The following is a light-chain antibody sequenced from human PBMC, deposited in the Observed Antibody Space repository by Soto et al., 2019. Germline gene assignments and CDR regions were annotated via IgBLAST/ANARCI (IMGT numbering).Light chain of an antibody. Sequence: EIVMTQSPATLSVSPGERATLSCRASQSVSNQLAWYQQKLGQAPRLLIYAASTRATGIPARFSGSGSGTEFPLTISSLQSEDLAFFSCQKKKNCPPLYTFGQGTKLETK. CDR3: QKKKNCPPLYT. CDR1: QSVSNQ. J-gene: IGKJ2*01. CDR2: AAS. V-gene: IGKV3-15*01.